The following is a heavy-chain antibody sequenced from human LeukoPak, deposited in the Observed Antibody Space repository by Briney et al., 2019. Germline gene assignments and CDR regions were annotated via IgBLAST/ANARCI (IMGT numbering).Heavy chain of an antibody. J-gene: IGHJ4*02. CDR1: GYSFTSYW. CDR3: ARQGSYFDY. CDR2: IYPGDSDT. V-gene: IGHV5-51*01. Sequence: KIGESLKISCKGSGYSFTSYWVAWVRQMPGKGLEWMGIIYPGDSDTRYSPSFQGQVTISADKSISTAYLQWSSLKASDTAMYYRARQGSYFDYWAQGTLVTVSS.